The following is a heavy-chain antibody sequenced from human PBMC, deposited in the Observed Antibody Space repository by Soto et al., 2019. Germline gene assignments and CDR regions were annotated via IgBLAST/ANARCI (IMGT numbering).Heavy chain of an antibody. D-gene: IGHD6-13*01. Sequence: ASVKVSCKASGYTFTSYDINWVRQATGQGLEWMGWMNPNSGNTGYAQKFQGRVTMTRNTSISTAYMELSSLGSEDTAVYYCARERYSSSWYPFDYWGQGTLDTVSS. J-gene: IGHJ4*02. CDR2: MNPNSGNT. V-gene: IGHV1-8*01. CDR1: GYTFTSYD. CDR3: ARERYSSSWYPFDY.